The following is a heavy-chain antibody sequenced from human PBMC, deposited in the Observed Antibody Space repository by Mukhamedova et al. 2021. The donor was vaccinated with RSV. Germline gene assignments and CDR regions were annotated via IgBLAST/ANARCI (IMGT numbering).Heavy chain of an antibody. V-gene: IGHV4-39*07. D-gene: IGHD2-2*02. CDR2: VFYSGST. J-gene: IGHJ2*01. Sequence: IRQPPGKGLEWLGSVFYSGSTHYNPSLKSRLSMSVDTSKNEFSLTLSFVTAADTALHYCARNRTSIPTVAALHRTWNFALWGRGT. CDR3: ARNRTSIPTVAALHRTWNFAL.